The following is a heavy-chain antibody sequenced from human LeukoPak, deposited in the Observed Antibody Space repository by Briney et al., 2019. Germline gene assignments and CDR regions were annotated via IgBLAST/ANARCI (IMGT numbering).Heavy chain of an antibody. CDR2: IRYDGSIK. V-gene: IGHV3-30*02. J-gene: IGHJ4*02. D-gene: IGHD4-17*01. CDR3: ARLPDGEYINGPFHY. Sequence: AGGSLRLSCAASGFTFSSYGMHWVRQAPGKGLEWVAFIRYDGSIKYYADSVKGRFTISRDNSKNTLYLQMNSLRVEDTAVYYCARLPDGEYINGPFHYWGQGTLVTVSS. CDR1: GFTFSSYG.